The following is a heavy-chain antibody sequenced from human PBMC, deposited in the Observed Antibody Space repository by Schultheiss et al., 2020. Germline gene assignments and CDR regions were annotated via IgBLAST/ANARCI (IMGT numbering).Heavy chain of an antibody. V-gene: IGHV4-59*12. CDR1: GGSISSYY. J-gene: IGHJ4*02. CDR2: IYYSGST. D-gene: IGHD1-1*01. CDR3: ARSERTGTFSY. Sequence: SETLSLTCTVSGGSISSYYWSWIRQPPGKGLEWIGYIYYSGSTNYNPSLKSRVTISVDTSKNQFSLRLTSVTAADTAVYYCARSERTGTFSYWGQGTLVTVSS.